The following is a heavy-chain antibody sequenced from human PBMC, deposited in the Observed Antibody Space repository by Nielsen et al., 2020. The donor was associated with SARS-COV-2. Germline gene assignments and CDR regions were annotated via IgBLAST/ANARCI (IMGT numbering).Heavy chain of an antibody. J-gene: IGHJ4*02. CDR3: ARGEGDYGDYGWLSFDY. V-gene: IGHV3-48*01. CDR2: ISSSSSTI. Sequence: LTCAVYGGSFSGYYMNWVRQAPGKGLEWVSYISSSSSTIYYADSVKGRFTISRDNAKNSLYLQMNSLRAEDTAVYYCARGEGDYGDYGWLSFDYWGQGTLVTVSS. CDR1: GGSFSGYY. D-gene: IGHD4-17*01.